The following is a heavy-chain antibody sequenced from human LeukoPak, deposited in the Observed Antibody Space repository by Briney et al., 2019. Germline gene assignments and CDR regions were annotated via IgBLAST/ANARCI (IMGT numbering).Heavy chain of an antibody. Sequence: PGGSLRLSCVASGFTFRSYWMSWVRQAPGKGLEWVSAISGSGGSTYYADSVKGRFTISRDNAKSTLYLQMNSLRAEDTAVYYCLYHDSGVTSPLESYWGQGILVTVST. CDR1: GFTFRSYW. CDR3: LYHDSGVTSPLESY. CDR2: ISGSGGST. D-gene: IGHD3-22*01. V-gene: IGHV3-23*01. J-gene: IGHJ4*02.